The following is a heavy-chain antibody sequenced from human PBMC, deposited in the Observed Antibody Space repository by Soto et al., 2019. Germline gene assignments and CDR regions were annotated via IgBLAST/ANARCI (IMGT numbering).Heavy chain of an antibody. Sequence: QVHLVQSGAEVKKPGASVTVSCKASGYTFTNYYIHWVRQAPGQGLEWMGVINPSGGSTDYTPKFQDRGTMSRDTSTTTVYMELSSLRSEDTAVYYCARDHRLLWFGELLIWGQGTLVTVSS. V-gene: IGHV1-46*01. CDR3: ARDHRLLWFGELLI. D-gene: IGHD3-10*01. CDR2: INPSGGST. CDR1: GYTFTNYY. J-gene: IGHJ4*02.